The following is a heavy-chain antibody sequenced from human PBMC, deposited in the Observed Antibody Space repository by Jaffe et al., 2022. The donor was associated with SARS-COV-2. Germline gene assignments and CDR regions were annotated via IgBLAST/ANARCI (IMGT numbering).Heavy chain of an antibody. D-gene: IGHD1-26*01. CDR2: ISWDGDST. J-gene: IGHJ5*02. CDR3: AKVGSTGPTGWAWFDP. CDR1: GFTFGDYA. Sequence: EVQLVESGGGVAQPGGSLRLSCAASGFTFGDYAMHWVRQPPGKGLEWISLISWDGDSTYYADSVRGRFTISRDNNKNSLYLEMNSLRIEDTALYYCAKVGSTGPTGWAWFDPWGQGALVSVSS. V-gene: IGHV3-43D*03.